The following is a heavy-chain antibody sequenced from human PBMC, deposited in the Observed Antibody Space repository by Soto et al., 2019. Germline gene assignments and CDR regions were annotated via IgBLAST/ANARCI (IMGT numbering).Heavy chain of an antibody. Sequence: ASVKVSCKASGYTFTSYAMHWVRQAPGQRLEWMGWINAGNGNTKYSQKFQGRVTITRDTSASTAYMELSSLRSEDTAVYYCARHQGYCSGGSCEKVDYWGQGTLVTVSS. CDR2: INAGNGNT. CDR1: GYTFTSYA. V-gene: IGHV1-3*01. CDR3: ARHQGYCSGGSCEKVDY. J-gene: IGHJ4*02. D-gene: IGHD2-15*01.